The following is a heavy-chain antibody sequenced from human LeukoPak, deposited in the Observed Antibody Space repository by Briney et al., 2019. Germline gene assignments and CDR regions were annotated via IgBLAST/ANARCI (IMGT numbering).Heavy chain of an antibody. Sequence: PGRSLRLSCAASGFTFSSYAMSWVRQAPGKGLEWVSSMSISGANTYYRDSVEGRFTISRDNSKNTLFLQMTSPRAEDTAVYYCARVGLVPVWGQGTLVSVSS. CDR1: GFTFSSYA. V-gene: IGHV3-23*01. D-gene: IGHD6-19*01. CDR3: ARVGLVPV. CDR2: MSISGANT. J-gene: IGHJ4*02.